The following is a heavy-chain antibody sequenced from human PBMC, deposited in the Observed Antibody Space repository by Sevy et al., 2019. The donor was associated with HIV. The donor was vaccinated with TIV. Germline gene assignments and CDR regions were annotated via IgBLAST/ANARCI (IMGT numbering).Heavy chain of an antibody. D-gene: IGHD3-10*01. CDR3: TTEEATYGSGSYYHDY. J-gene: IGHJ4*02. V-gene: IGHV3-15*01. CDR2: IKSKTDGGTT. CDR1: GFTFSNAW. Sequence: GGSLRLSCAASGFTFSNAWMSWVRQAPGKGLEWVGRIKSKTDGGTTDYAATVKGRFTISRDDSKNTAYLQMNSLKSEDTAVYYCTTEEATYGSGSYYHDYWGQGTLVTVSS.